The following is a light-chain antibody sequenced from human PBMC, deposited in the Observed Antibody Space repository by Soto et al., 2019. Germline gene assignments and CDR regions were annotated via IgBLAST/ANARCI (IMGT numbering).Light chain of an antibody. CDR2: EGS. J-gene: IGLJ2*01. Sequence: QSALTQPASVSGSPGQSITISCTGTSSDVGSYNIVSWYQQHPGKAPKLMIYEGSKRPSGVSNRFSGSKSGNTASLTISGLQADDEADYYCCSYAGSSTYVVFGGGTKLTVL. CDR1: SSDVGSYNI. CDR3: CSYAGSSTYVV. V-gene: IGLV2-23*01.